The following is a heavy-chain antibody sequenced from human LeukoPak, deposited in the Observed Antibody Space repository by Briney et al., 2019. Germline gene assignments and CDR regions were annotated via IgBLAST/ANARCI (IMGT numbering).Heavy chain of an antibody. V-gene: IGHV4-59*12. J-gene: IGHJ5*02. CDR2: IYYNGST. D-gene: IGHD3-3*01. Sequence: SETLSLTCTVSGGSISKYYWSWIRQPPGKGLEWIGYIYYNGSTSYNPSLKSRVTISVDTSKNQFSLKLTSLTAADTAVYYCAKAPPPYYDFWSGSNWFDPWGQGTLVTVSS. CDR1: GGSISKYY. CDR3: AKAPPPYYDFWSGSNWFDP.